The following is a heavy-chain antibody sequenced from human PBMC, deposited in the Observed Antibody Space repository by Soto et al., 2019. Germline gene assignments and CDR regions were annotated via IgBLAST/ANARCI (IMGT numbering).Heavy chain of an antibody. D-gene: IGHD6-13*01. J-gene: IGHJ4*02. CDR3: AHYSSTSSFDY. V-gene: IGHV2-5*02. Sequence: QITLKESGPTLVKPTQTFTLACTFSGFSLSTSGMGVGWICQPPGKALEWLALIYWDDDKRYSPSLKSRLTITKDTSKNQVVLTMTTMDPVDTATYYCAHYSSTSSFDYWGQGTLVTVSS. CDR2: IYWDDDK. CDR1: GFSLSTSGMG.